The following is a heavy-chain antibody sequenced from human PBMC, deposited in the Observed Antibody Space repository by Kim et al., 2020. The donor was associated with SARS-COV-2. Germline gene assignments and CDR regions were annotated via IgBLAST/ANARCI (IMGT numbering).Heavy chain of an antibody. V-gene: IGHV4-34*01. Sequence: ASHNPSLRSRVTISVDTSKNQISLKVTSVTAADTAVYYCTRSDGETSMIRDWGQGTLVTVSS. CDR2: A. D-gene: IGHD5-18*01. J-gene: IGHJ4*02. CDR3: TRSDGETSMIRD.